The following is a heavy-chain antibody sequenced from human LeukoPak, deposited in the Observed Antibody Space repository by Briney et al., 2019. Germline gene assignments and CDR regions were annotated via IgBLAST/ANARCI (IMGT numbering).Heavy chain of an antibody. CDR3: ARADMSSDYTPNDY. D-gene: IGHD3-3*01. V-gene: IGHV1-2*02. CDR1: GYTFTGHY. Sequence: ASVKVSCKASGYTFTGHYMHWVRQAPGQGLEWMGWINPNSGGTKYAQKFQGRVTLTRDTSISTAYMELSRLRSDDTAVYYCARADMSSDYTPNDYWGQGTLVTVSS. J-gene: IGHJ4*02. CDR2: INPNSGGT.